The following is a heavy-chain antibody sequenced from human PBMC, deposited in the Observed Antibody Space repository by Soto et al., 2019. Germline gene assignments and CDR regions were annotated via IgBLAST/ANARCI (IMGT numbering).Heavy chain of an antibody. J-gene: IGHJ5*02. CDR2: HNGYNGQT. CDR3: AGPHNTAGLGT. D-gene: IGHD1-1*01. CDR1: ENTFSTYL. Sequence: ASVKVSCKASENTFSTYLVHWVRQVHGQGLEWMGWHNGYNGQTEYSQKFQGRVTITRDTSAKTAYLELRSLTSEDTAVYYCAGPHNTAGLGTWGQGTLVNV. V-gene: IGHV1-3*01.